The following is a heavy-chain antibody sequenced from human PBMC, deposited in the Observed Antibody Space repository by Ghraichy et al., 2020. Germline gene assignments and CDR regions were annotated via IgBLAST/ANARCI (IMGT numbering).Heavy chain of an antibody. V-gene: IGHV4-34*01. J-gene: IGHJ4*02. CDR1: GGSFSGYY. CDR2: INHSGST. D-gene: IGHD1-14*01. Sequence: SQTLSLTCAVYGGSFSGYYWSWIRQPPGKGLEWIGEINHSGSTNYNPSLKSRVTISVDTSKNQFSLKLSSVTAADTAVYYCARVFPDEYETPFDYWGQGTLVTVSS. CDR3: ARVFPDEYETPFDY.